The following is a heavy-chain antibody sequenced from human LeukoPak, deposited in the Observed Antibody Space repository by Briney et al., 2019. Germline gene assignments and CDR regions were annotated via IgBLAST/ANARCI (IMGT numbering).Heavy chain of an antibody. J-gene: IGHJ6*02. CDR3: ATVLEMGTIGRGFMDV. D-gene: IGHD5-24*01. CDR2: ISVYNGNT. CDR1: GYTFTSYG. Sequence: ASVKVSCKASGYTFTSYGISWVRQAPGQGLEWMGWISVYNGNTNYGQNLQGRVTMTTDTPTSTAYMELRSLRSDDTAVYYCATVLEMGTIGRGFMDVWGQGTTVTVSS. V-gene: IGHV1-18*01.